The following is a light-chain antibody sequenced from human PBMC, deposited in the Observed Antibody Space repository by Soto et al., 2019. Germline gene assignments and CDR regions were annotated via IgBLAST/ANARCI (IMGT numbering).Light chain of an antibody. CDR3: QQSFTSPLT. V-gene: IGKV1-39*01. CDR2: SAS. J-gene: IGKJ4*01. Sequence: DIQMTQSPSSLSASLGDRVTLTCRASQSITTSLNWYQQTPGKAPKLLIYSASTLHSGVPSRFSGSGSGTDFTLTISSLQREDFAPYYCQQSFTSPLTFGGGTKVEIK. CDR1: QSITTS.